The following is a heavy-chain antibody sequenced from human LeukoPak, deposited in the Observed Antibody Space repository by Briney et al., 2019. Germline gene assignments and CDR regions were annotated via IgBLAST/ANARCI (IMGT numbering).Heavy chain of an antibody. CDR3: ARDVNIYGPGRVYLAV. D-gene: IGHD3-10*01. CDR2: INPNSGGT. J-gene: IGHJ6*01. V-gene: IGHV1-2*02. Sequence: ASVKVSCKASGYTFTGYYMHWVRQAPGQGLEWMGWINPNSGGTNYAQKFQGRVTITRDTSMTAAYMELSRLRSDDTAVYYCARDVNIYGPGRVYLAVGGKGTTAPVPP. CDR1: GYTFTGYY.